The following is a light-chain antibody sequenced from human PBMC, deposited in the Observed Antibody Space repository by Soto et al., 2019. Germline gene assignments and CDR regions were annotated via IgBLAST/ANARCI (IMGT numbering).Light chain of an antibody. Sequence: QSALTQPRSVSGSPGQSVTISCTGTSSDVGGYNYVSWYQQHPGKAPKLMSYDVSKWPSGVPDRFSGSKAGNTASLTISGLQAEDAADYYCCSYAGNSLWVFGGGTKLTV. CDR3: CSYAGNSLWV. CDR1: SSDVGGYNY. CDR2: DVS. V-gene: IGLV2-11*01. J-gene: IGLJ3*02.